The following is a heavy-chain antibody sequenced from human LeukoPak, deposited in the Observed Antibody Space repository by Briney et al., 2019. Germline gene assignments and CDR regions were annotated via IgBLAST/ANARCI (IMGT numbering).Heavy chain of an antibody. V-gene: IGHV5-51*01. J-gene: IGHJ6*02. D-gene: IGHD4-23*01. CDR1: GYRFTTYW. Sequence: GESLNISCKGSGYRFTTYWIGWVRQMPGKGLEWMGIIYPGDSDTKYSPSFHGQVTISADKSISTAYLQWSSLKASDTAIYYCARHQGYGGDYYWYGMDVWGQGTTVTVSS. CDR2: IYPGDSDT. CDR3: ARHQGYGGDYYWYGMDV.